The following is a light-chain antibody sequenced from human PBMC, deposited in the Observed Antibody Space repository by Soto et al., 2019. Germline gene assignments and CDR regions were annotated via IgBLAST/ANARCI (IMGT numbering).Light chain of an antibody. Sequence: DIVMTQSPLSLPVTPGEPASISCRSSQSLLHSNGXXYLDWYLQKPGQSPQLLIYLGSNRSAGVPXRVSXXGSGTDFTLKISRVEAEDVGVYYCMQPLQSWTFGQGTKV. V-gene: IGKV2-28*01. CDR2: LGS. CDR1: QSLLHSNGXXY. CDR3: MQPLQSWT. J-gene: IGKJ1*01.